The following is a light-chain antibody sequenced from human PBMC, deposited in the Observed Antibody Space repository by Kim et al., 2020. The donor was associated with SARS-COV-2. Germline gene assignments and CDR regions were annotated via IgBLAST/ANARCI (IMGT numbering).Light chain of an antibody. CDR3: QAWDSSTLYV. J-gene: IGLJ1*01. CDR1: DSF. V-gene: IGLV3-1*01. Sequence: DSFTSWYQQKRSQSPLLVIYQDTKRPSGIPERFSGSTSGNTATLTITGAQAMDEADYYCQAWDSSTLYVFGAGTKVTVL. CDR2: QDT.